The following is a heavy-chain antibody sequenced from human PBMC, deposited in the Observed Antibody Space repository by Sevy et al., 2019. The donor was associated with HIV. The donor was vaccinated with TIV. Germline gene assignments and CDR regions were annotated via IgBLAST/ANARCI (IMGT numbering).Heavy chain of an antibody. CDR2: ISGTSRII. CDR1: GFPFIDIP. Sequence: GGSLRLSCAASGFPFIDIPMTWVGKVPGKGLEWFQGISGTSRIIVYADSVKGRFTISRDNARNFVYLEMNSLRPEDTAFYYCAKDINRGCDGVNCYSYYYYFYGLDVWGQGTTVTVSS. V-gene: IGHV3-9*01. J-gene: IGHJ6*02. D-gene: IGHD2-21*01. CDR3: AKDINRGCDGVNCYSYYYYFYGLDV.